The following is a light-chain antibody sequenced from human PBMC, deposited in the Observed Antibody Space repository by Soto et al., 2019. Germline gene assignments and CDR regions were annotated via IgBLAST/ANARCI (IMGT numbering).Light chain of an antibody. J-gene: IGKJ1*01. V-gene: IGKV1-5*03. CDR2: NAS. CDR1: QTIYSW. CDR3: QQYHSSPPWT. Sequence: DIQMTQSPSTLSASVGDRVTLTCRASQTIYSWLAWYQQKPGKAPNLLIYNASTLESGVPSRFSGSGSGTEFTLTIRSLQPDDFATYYCQQYHSSPPWTFGQGTKVEIK.